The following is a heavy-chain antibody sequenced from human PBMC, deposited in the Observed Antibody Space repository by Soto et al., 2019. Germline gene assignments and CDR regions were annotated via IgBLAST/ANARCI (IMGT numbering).Heavy chain of an antibody. CDR2: INPSGGHT. CDR1: GNTFSNYY. D-gene: IGHD2-21*02. J-gene: IGHJ4*02. CDR3: ARGGHVVVVTAAFDY. V-gene: IGHV1-46*03. Sequence: EASVKVSCKASGNTFSNYYIHWVRQAPGQGLEWMGTINPSGGHTTYAQKFLGRVTMTRDSSTSTLYMELTSLRFEDTAVYYCARGGHVVVVTAAFDYWGQGTLVTVSS.